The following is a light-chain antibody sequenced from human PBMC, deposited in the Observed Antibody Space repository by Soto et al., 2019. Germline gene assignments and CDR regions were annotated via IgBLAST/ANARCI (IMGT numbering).Light chain of an antibody. CDR1: SSDVGGCNY. CDR2: EVS. J-gene: IGLJ2*01. Sequence: QSVLTQPPSASGSPGQSVTISCTGTSSDVGGCNYVSWYQQHPGKAPKLMIYEVSKRPSGVPDRFSGSKSGNTASLTVSGLQAEDEADYYCSSYAGSNNLVVFGGGTKLTVL. V-gene: IGLV2-8*01. CDR3: SSYAGSNNLVV.